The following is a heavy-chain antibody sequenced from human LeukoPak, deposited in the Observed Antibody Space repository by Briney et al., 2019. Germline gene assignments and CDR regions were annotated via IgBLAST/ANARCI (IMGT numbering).Heavy chain of an antibody. V-gene: IGHV5-51*01. D-gene: IGHD2-2*01. CDR3: ARQYCTSTTCYHREFDF. CDR1: GYSFTNYW. J-gene: IGHJ4*02. CDR2: IYPGDSNT. Sequence: GESLKISCKGSGYSFTNYWMAWVRQMPGKDLECMGIIYPGDSNTKYSPSFQGLVTISADKSISTAYLQWSSLKASDTSIYYCARQYCTSTTCYHREFDFWGQGTLVSVSS.